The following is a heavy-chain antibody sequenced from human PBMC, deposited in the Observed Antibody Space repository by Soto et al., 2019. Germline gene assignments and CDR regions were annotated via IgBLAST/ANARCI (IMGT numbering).Heavy chain of an antibody. V-gene: IGHV1-69*01. Sequence: PVKGSCKAFWGTFSSYAISWGGPGPGQGLEWVGGIIPIFGTANYAQKFQGRVTITADESTSTAYMELSSLRSEDTAVYYCARPDCSGGSCYPGVGYNWFDPWGQGTLVTVSS. CDR2: IIPIFGTA. J-gene: IGHJ5*02. D-gene: IGHD2-15*01. CDR3: ARPDCSGGSCYPGVGYNWFDP. CDR1: WGTFSSYA.